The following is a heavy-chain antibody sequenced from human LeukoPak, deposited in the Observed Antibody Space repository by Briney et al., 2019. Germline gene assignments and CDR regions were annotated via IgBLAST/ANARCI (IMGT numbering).Heavy chain of an antibody. J-gene: IGHJ4*02. Sequence: SETLSLARTVSGGSISSYYWTWIRQPPGKGLEWIGYIYYTGKTNYNPSLKSRVTISIDTSRNQFSLKVTSVTAADTAVYYCARDGSSTFEFWGQGALVTVSS. V-gene: IGHV4-59*01. CDR1: GGSISSYY. CDR3: ARDGSSTFEF. CDR2: IYYTGKT. D-gene: IGHD6-19*01.